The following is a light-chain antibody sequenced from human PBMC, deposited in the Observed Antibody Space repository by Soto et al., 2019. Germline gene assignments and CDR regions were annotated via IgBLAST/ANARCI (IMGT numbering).Light chain of an antibody. J-gene: IGKJ4*01. CDR1: QGVSRH. Sequence: EIVMTQPPAPLSLSPGERATLSCRASQGVSRHLAWYQQKPGQAPRFLIYAASTRAAGVPARFSGSGSGTEFTLTISSLQSEDFTVYYCQQYHQWPLTFGGGTKVEI. CDR2: AAS. CDR3: QQYHQWPLT. V-gene: IGKV3D-15*01.